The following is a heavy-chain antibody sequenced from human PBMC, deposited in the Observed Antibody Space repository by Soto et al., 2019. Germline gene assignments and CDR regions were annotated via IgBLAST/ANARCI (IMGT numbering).Heavy chain of an antibody. CDR2: ISSSSSYT. D-gene: IGHD3-22*01. V-gene: IGHV3-11*06. J-gene: IGHJ6*02. Sequence: PGGSLRLSCAASGFTFSDYYMSWIRQAPGKGLVWVSCISSSSSYTSYADSVKGRFTISRDNAKNTLYLQMNSLRAEDTAVYSCARDSYYDSTYYGMDVWGQGTTVTVSS. CDR1: GFTFSDYY. CDR3: ARDSYYDSTYYGMDV.